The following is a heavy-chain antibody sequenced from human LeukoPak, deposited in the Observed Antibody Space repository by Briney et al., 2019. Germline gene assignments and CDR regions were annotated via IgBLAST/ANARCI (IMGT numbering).Heavy chain of an antibody. V-gene: IGHV1-58*02. CDR3: VADPYYDASGPPRWFDP. Sequence: GTSVIVSCKASGFTFTSSAMQWVRQARGQRLEWIGWIVVGSDNTNYAQKFQERVTISRDMSTSTVYMELSSLRSDDTAVYFCVADPYYDASGPPRWFDPWGQGTLVTVSS. D-gene: IGHD3-22*01. CDR2: IVVGSDNT. J-gene: IGHJ5*02. CDR1: GFTFTSSA.